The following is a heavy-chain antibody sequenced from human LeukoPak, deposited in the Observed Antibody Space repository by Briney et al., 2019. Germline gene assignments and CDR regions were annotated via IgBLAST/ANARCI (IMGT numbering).Heavy chain of an antibody. CDR3: ASQPYYESSGYYFY. CDR2: IYNSGST. J-gene: IGHJ4*02. D-gene: IGHD3-22*01. Sequence: SETLSLTCTVSGGSISSSTYSWGWIRQPPGKGLEWIGSIYNSGSTFYNPSLKTRVTISIDTSKNQFSLKLSSVTAADTAIYYCASQPYYESSGYYFYWGQGTLVTVSS. CDR1: GGSISSSTYS. V-gene: IGHV4-39*01.